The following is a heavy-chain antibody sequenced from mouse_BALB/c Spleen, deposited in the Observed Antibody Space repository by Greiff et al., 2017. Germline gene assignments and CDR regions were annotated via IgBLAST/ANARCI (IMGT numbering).Heavy chain of an antibody. V-gene: IGHV1-14*01. CDR1: GYTFTSYV. CDR2: INPYNDGT. Sequence: VQLKESGPELVKPGASVKMSCKASGYTFTSYVMHWVKQKPGQGLEWIGYINPYNDGTKYNEKFKGKATLTSDKSSSTAYMELSSLTSEDSAVYYCARSPNYYGSSYGFAYWGQGTLVTVSA. D-gene: IGHD1-1*01. CDR3: ARSPNYYGSSYGFAY. J-gene: IGHJ3*01.